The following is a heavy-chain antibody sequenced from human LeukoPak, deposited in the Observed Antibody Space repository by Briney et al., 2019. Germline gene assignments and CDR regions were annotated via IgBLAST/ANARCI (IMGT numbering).Heavy chain of an antibody. D-gene: IGHD4/OR15-4a*01. J-gene: IGHJ4*02. Sequence: ASLKLSCKTSGYSFTVHYLHWLRQAPGQGLEWMGWIKPDSGATNFAQNFQGRVTMTSDTSINTAYMELSRLTSDDTAMYYCARDHDYGPDYWGQGTPVTVSA. V-gene: IGHV1-2*02. CDR2: IKPDSGAT. CDR3: ARDHDYGPDY. CDR1: GYSFTVHY.